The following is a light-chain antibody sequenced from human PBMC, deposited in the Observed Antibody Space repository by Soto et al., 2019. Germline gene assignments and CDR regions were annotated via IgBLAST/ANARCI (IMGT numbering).Light chain of an antibody. J-gene: IGLJ3*02. V-gene: IGLV2-14*01. CDR1: SSDVGGYNY. CDR3: SSYTSSSTWV. Sequence: QSVLTQPASVSGSPGQSITISCTGTSSDVGGYNYVSWYQQHPGKAPKLMIYEVSNRPSGVSNRFSGSKSANTASLTISGLQAEDEAHYYCSSYTSSSTWVFGGGTQLTVL. CDR2: EVS.